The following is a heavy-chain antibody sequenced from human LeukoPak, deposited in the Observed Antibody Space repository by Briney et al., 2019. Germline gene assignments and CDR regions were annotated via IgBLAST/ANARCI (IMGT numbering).Heavy chain of an antibody. CDR2: IYHSGGT. J-gene: IGHJ4*02. CDR3: VFDPDY. D-gene: IGHD3-9*01. V-gene: IGHV4-4*02. Sequence: PGGSLRLSCAASGFTFSSYAMSGFRQPPGKGLEWIGEIYHSGGTNYNPSLRSRVTMAVDKSKNQVSLNLNSVTAADTAVYYCVFDPDYWGQGTLVTVSS. CDR1: GFTFSSYAM.